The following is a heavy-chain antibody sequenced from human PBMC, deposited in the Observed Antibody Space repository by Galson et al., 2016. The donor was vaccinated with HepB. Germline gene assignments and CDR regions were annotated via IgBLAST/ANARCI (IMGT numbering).Heavy chain of an antibody. CDR1: GFTFSSYG. D-gene: IGHD4-23*01. V-gene: IGHV3-30*18. CDR3: ANYGANSESDY. Sequence: SLRLSCAASGFTFSSYGMHWVRQAPGKGLEWVAVISYDGSNKYYADSVKGRFTISRDNSKNTVYLQMNSLRAEDTAVYYCANYGANSESDYWGQGTRVTVSS. J-gene: IGHJ4*02. CDR2: ISYDGSNK.